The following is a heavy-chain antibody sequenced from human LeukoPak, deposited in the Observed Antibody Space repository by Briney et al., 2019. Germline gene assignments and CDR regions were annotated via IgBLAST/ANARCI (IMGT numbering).Heavy chain of an antibody. Sequence: GGSLRLSCAASGFTFDDFGMSWVRQAPGKGLEWVSGINWNGGSTGYADSVKGRFTISRDNAKKSLYLQLNSLRAEDTALYHCARDGSSGWYSDSWGQGTLVTVSS. D-gene: IGHD6-19*01. J-gene: IGHJ4*02. CDR1: GFTFDDFG. CDR3: ARDGSSGWYSDS. V-gene: IGHV3-20*01. CDR2: INWNGGST.